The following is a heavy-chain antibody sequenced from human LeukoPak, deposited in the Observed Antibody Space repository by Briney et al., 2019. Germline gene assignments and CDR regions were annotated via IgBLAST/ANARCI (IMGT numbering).Heavy chain of an antibody. J-gene: IGHJ4*02. CDR1: GFTFTNYG. V-gene: IGHV3-30*02. Sequence: SGGSLRLSCAASGFTFTNYGMHWVRQAPGKGLEWVAFIRYDGSNKYYADSVKGRFTVSRDNSKDTLYLQMNSLRAEDTAMYYCAKDHGIAAAGVFDYWGQGTLLTVSS. CDR3: AKDHGIAAAGVFDY. D-gene: IGHD6-13*01. CDR2: IRYDGSNK.